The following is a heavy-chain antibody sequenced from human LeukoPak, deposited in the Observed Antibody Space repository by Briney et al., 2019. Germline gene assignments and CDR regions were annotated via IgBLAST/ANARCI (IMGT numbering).Heavy chain of an antibody. CDR2: IWHDGSNK. Sequence: GGSLRLSCAASGFTFSSYGMHWVRQAPGKGLEWVAVIWHDGSNKYYADSVKGRFTISRDNSKNTLYLQMNSLRAEDTAVYYCAKFHRYGGKYYFDYWGQGTLVTVSS. CDR3: AKFHRYGGKYYFDY. CDR1: GFTFSSYG. J-gene: IGHJ4*02. V-gene: IGHV3-33*06. D-gene: IGHD4-17*01.